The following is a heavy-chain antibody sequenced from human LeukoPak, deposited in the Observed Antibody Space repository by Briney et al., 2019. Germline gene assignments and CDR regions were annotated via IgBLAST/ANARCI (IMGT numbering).Heavy chain of an antibody. Sequence: GGSLRLSCAASGFTVSSNYMSWVRQAPGKGLEWVSVIYSGGSTYYADSVKGRFTISRDNAKNTLYLQMNSLRAEDTAVYYCARDWYHAIDYWGQGALVTVSS. V-gene: IGHV3-53*01. CDR3: ARDWYHAIDY. CDR2: IYSGGST. CDR1: GFTVSSNY. D-gene: IGHD2-2*01. J-gene: IGHJ4*02.